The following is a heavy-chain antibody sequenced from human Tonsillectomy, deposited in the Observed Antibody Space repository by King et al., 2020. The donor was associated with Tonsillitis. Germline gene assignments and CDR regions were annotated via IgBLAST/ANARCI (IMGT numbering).Heavy chain of an antibody. J-gene: IGHJ4*02. CDR2: ISSSSSYI. V-gene: IGHV3-21*01. Sequence: VQLVESGGGLVKPGGSLRLSCAASGVTFSSYSMNWVRQAPGKGLEWVSSISSSSSYIYYADSVKGRFTISRDNAKNSLYRQMNSLRAEATAVYYCARDVPYSYCGGDCYAFDYWGQGTLVTVSS. CDR3: ARDVPYSYCGGDCYAFDY. CDR1: GVTFSSYS. D-gene: IGHD2-21*02.